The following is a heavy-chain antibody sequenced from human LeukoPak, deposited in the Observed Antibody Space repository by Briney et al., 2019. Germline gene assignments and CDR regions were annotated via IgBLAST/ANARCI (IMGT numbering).Heavy chain of an antibody. CDR3: VGYCSSTSCYDEDY. Sequence: SETLSLTCTVSGYSISSGYYWGWVRQPPGKGLEWIGSISHAGSTDYSPSLRSRVTISLDTSKNQFSLKLSSVTAADTAVYYCVGYCSSTSCYDEDYWGQGTLVTVSS. J-gene: IGHJ4*02. CDR2: ISHAGST. D-gene: IGHD2-2*01. V-gene: IGHV4-38-2*02. CDR1: GYSISSGYY.